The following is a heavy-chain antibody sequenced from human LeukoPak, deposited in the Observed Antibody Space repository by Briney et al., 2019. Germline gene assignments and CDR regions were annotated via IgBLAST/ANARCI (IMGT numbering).Heavy chain of an antibody. CDR2: INHSGST. CDR1: GGSFSGYY. J-gene: IGHJ5*02. CDR3: ARLVLDVWGSYRFDP. V-gene: IGHV4-34*01. Sequence: SETLSLTCAVYGGSFSGYYWSWIRQPPGKGLEWIGEINHSGSTNYNPSLKSRVTISVDTSKNQFSLKLTSVTAADTAVYYCARLVLDVWGSYRFDPWGQGTLVTVSS. D-gene: IGHD3-16*02.